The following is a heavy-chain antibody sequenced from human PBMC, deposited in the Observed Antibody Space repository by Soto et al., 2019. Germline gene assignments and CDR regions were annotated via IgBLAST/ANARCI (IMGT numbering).Heavy chain of an antibody. D-gene: IGHD1-1*01. J-gene: IGHJ4*02. Sequence: VGALRLSCAASGFTFSDFYMSWFRQAPGKGLEWISYISSGSTNIFYADSVKGRFTVSRDNAKNSVYLQMDSLRAEDTAVYYCARDRNAAGSDYWGQGTLVTVSS. CDR3: ARDRNAAGSDY. CDR1: GFTFSDFY. CDR2: ISSGSTNI. V-gene: IGHV3-11*01.